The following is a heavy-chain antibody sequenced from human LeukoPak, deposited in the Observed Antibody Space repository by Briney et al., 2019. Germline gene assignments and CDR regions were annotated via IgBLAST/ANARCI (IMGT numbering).Heavy chain of an antibody. J-gene: IGHJ3*02. CDR2: INPNSGGT. CDR1: GYTFTGYY. Sequence: ASVKVSCKASGYTFTGYYMHWVRQAPGQGLEWMGRINPNSGGTNYAQKFQGRVTMTRDTSISTAYMELSRLRSDDTAVYYCARDPLPMSSNDWYGSDTFDIWGQGTMVTISS. CDR3: ARDPLPMSSNDWYGSDTFDI. D-gene: IGHD3-9*01. V-gene: IGHV1-2*06.